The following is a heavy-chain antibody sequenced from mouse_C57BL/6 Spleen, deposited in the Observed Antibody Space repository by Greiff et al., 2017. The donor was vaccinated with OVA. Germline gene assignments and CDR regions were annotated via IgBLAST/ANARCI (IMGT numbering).Heavy chain of an antibody. CDR1: GYAFSSSW. CDR3: ARGEGGVAY. V-gene: IGHV1-82*01. CDR2: IYPGDGDT. J-gene: IGHJ3*01. Sequence: VQLQQSGPELVKPGASVKISCKASGYAFSSSWMNWVKQRPGKGLEWIGRIYPGDGDTNYNGKFKGKATLTADKSSSTAYMQLSSLTSEESAVYFSARGEGGVAYWGQGTLVTVSA.